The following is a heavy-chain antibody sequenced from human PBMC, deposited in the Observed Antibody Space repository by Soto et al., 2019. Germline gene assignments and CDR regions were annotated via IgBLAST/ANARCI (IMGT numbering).Heavy chain of an antibody. CDR1: GFTFSSYA. CDR3: AKAAIEYYYGSGSNWFDP. Sequence: GGSLRLSCAASGFTFSSYAMSWVRQAPGKGLEWVSAISGSGGSTYYADSVKGRFTISRDNSKNTLYLQMNSLRAEDTAVYYCAKAAIEYYYGSGSNWFDPWGQGTLVTVSS. D-gene: IGHD3-10*01. CDR2: ISGSGGST. J-gene: IGHJ5*02. V-gene: IGHV3-23*01.